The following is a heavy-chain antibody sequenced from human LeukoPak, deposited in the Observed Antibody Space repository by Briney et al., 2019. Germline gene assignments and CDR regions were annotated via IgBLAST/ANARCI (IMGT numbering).Heavy chain of an antibody. CDR1: GGTFSSYA. CDR3: ARDYDDCSGGSCYGY. J-gene: IGHJ4*02. Sequence: GASVKVSCKASGGTFSSYAISWVRQAPGQGLEWMGIISPSGGSTSYAQKFQGRVTMTRDTSTSTVYMELSSLRSEDTAVYYCARDYDDCSGGSCYGYWGQGTLVTVSS. CDR2: ISPSGGST. V-gene: IGHV1-46*01. D-gene: IGHD2-15*01.